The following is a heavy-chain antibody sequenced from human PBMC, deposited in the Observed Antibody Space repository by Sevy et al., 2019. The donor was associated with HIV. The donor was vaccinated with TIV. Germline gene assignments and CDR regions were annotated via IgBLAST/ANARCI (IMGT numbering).Heavy chain of an antibody. J-gene: IGHJ4*02. CDR2: INGRGGST. V-gene: IGHV3-23*01. D-gene: IGHD6-13*01. CDR1: GFTFSSFA. Sequence: GGSLRLSCAASGFTFSSFAMSWVRQAPGKGLEWVSSINGRGGSTYYADSVKGRVTLSRDNSKNTLFLQMDSLRAEDTAIYYCARPTPRMAASSAAFFDYWGQGTLVTVSS. CDR3: ARPTPRMAASSAAFFDY.